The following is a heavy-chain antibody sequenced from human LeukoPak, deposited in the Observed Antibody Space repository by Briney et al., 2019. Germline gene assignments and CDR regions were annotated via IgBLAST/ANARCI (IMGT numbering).Heavy chain of an antibody. CDR1: GGSIGSYY. Sequence: PSETLSLTCTVSGGSIGSYYWSWIRQPAGKGLEWIGRIYTSGSTNYNPSLKSRVTMSVDTSKNQFSLKLSSVTAADTAVYYCAKESVFGVVEDYWGQGTLVTVSS. CDR3: AKESVFGVVEDY. D-gene: IGHD3-3*01. V-gene: IGHV4-4*07. CDR2: IYTSGST. J-gene: IGHJ4*02.